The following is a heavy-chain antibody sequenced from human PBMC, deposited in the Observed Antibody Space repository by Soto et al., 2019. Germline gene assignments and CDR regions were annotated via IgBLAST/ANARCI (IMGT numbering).Heavy chain of an antibody. J-gene: IGHJ4*02. D-gene: IGHD2-8*01. Sequence: EEQLVESGGGLVQPGGSLGLSCAASGFTFSSYWMHWVRQAPGKGLVWVSRINPGGSITAYADSVKGRFTISRDNAKNTLYLQMNSLRGDDTAVYYCARVPTGKYGVWNYWGQGTQVTVSS. V-gene: IGHV3-74*01. CDR2: INPGGSIT. CDR1: GFTFSSYW. CDR3: ARVPTGKYGVWNY.